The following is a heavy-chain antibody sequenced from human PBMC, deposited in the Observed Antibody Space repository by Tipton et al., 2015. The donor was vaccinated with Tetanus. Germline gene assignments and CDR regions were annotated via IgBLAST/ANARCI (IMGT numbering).Heavy chain of an antibody. CDR1: GGSISSYY. D-gene: IGHD3-3*01. J-gene: IGHJ6*02. Sequence: TLSLTCTVSGGSISSYYWSWIRQPPGKGLEWIGYIYYSGSTNYNPSLKSRVTISVDTSKNQFSLKLSSVTAADTAVYYCARDQYYDFWSGYFRAGGMDVWGQGTTVTVSS. CDR2: IYYSGST. CDR3: ARDQYYDFWSGYFRAGGMDV. V-gene: IGHV4-59*01.